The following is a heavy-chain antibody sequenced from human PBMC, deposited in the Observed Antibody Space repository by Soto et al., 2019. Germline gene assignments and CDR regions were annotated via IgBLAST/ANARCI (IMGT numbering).Heavy chain of an antibody. Sequence: QVQLQESGPGLVKPSQTLSLTCSVSGGSINTAGHYWGWIRQHPEKGLEWIGYIYYSGSTFYNPSLKNRVTISIDTSKKQCSLKLTSVSAADTAVYYCASGGSEYYFDQWGQGTLVTVSS. CDR1: GGSINTAGHY. CDR3: ASGGSEYYFDQ. D-gene: IGHD3-16*01. CDR2: IYYSGST. J-gene: IGHJ4*02. V-gene: IGHV4-31*03.